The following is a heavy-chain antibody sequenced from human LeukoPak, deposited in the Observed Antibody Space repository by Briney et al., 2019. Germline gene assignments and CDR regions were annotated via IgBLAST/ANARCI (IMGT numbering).Heavy chain of an antibody. CDR1: GFTFSSYG. Sequence: RGSLRLSCAASGFTFSSYGMHWVRQAPGKGLEWVAFIRYDGSNKYYADSVKGRFTISRDNSKNTLYLQMNSLRAEDTAVYYCARARQWLASDDAFDIWGQGTMVTVSS. CDR3: ARARQWLASDDAFDI. J-gene: IGHJ3*02. CDR2: IRYDGSNK. V-gene: IGHV3-30*02. D-gene: IGHD6-19*01.